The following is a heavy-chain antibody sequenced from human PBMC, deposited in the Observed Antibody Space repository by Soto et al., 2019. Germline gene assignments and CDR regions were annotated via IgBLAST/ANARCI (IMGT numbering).Heavy chain of an antibody. CDR3: ARGMDNNKVGW. Sequence: QVQLQESGPGLVKPSETLSLTCSVSGDSVSRADSYWSWIRQPPGKGLEWIGYIFSSVSTEYNPSLWGRVIISVDTSKNQVSLKLRTVTAADTAVYFCARGMDNNKVGWWGQGTLVTVSA. CDR2: IFSSVST. V-gene: IGHV4-61*08. D-gene: IGHD1-1*01. J-gene: IGHJ4*02. CDR1: GDSVSRADSY.